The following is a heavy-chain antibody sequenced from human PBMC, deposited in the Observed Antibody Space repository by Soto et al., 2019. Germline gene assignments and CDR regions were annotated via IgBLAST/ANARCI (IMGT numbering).Heavy chain of an antibody. Sequence: VQLVESGGGLVQPGGSLRLSCAASGFTFSSYEMNWVRQAPGKGLEWVSYISSSGSTIYYADSVKGRFTISRDNAKNSLYLQMNSLRAEDTAVYYCARSVVFYYGMDVWGQGTTVTVSS. V-gene: IGHV3-48*03. J-gene: IGHJ6*02. CDR3: ARSVVFYYGMDV. CDR2: ISSSGSTI. CDR1: GFTFSSYE. D-gene: IGHD2-21*01.